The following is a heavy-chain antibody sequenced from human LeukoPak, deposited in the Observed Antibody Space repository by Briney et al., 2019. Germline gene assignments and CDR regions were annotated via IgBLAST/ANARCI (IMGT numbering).Heavy chain of an antibody. V-gene: IGHV4-34*01. J-gene: IGHJ6*03. CDR2: INHSGST. Sequence: SETLSLTCAVYGGSFSGYYWSWIRQPPGKGLEWIGEINHSGSTNYNPSPKSRVTISVDTSKNQFSLKLSSVTAADTAVYYCARQRRGHYYYYYMDVWGKGTTVTVSS. D-gene: IGHD3-10*01. CDR3: ARQRRGHYYYYYMDV. CDR1: GGSFSGYY.